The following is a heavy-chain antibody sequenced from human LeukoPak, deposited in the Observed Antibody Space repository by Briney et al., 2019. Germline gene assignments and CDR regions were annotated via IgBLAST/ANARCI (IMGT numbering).Heavy chain of an antibody. CDR2: IKQDGSQK. D-gene: IGHD6-6*01. V-gene: IGHV3-7*01. J-gene: IGHJ4*02. CDR1: GFTFSNYW. CDR3: ARIGYSSSSFDY. Sequence: HPGGSLRLSCAASGFTFSNYWMSWVRQAPGKGLEWVTNIKQDGSQKYYVDSVKGQFTISRDNAKNSQYLQMNSLRAEDTAMYYCARIGYSSSSFDYWGQGTLVTVSS.